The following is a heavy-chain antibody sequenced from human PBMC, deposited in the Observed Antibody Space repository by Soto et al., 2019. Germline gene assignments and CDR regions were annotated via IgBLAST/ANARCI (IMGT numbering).Heavy chain of an antibody. J-gene: IGHJ6*02. V-gene: IGHV4-39*01. CDR3: ARYYDFWSGYYSYYHGMDV. D-gene: IGHD3-3*01. CDR2: IYYSGST. Sequence: SETLSLTCTVSGGSISSSSYYWGWIRQPPGKGLEWIGSIYYSGSTYYNPSLKSRVTISVDTSKNQFSLKLSSVTAADTAVYYCARYYDFWSGYYSYYHGMDVWGQGTTVTVSS. CDR1: GGSISSSSYY.